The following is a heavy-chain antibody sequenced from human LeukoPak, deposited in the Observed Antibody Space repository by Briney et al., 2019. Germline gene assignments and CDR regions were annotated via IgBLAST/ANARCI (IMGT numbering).Heavy chain of an antibody. V-gene: IGHV3-7*01. CDR3: ARDRLRFLA. CDR2: IKPDGNEK. Sequence: GGSLRLSCAASGFTFSSNWMTWVRQAPGKGLEWVANIKPDGNEKYYVDSVKGRFTISRDNANNSLYLQMNSLRAEDTGVYYCARDRLRFLAWGQGTLVTVSS. D-gene: IGHD3-3*01. CDR1: GFTFSSNW. J-gene: IGHJ5*02.